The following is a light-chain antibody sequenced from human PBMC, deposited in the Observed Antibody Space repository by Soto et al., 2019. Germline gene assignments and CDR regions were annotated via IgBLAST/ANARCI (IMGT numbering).Light chain of an antibody. Sequence: ELVVTQSPATLSLSPGERATLSCSASQSVSSYLAWYQQKPGQAPRLLIYHASNRATGIPARFSGSGAGTDFTLTISGLEPEDFAVYYCQQRSNWQGATFGGGTKVEIK. CDR1: QSVSSY. CDR3: QQRSNWQGAT. CDR2: HAS. J-gene: IGKJ4*01. V-gene: IGKV3-11*01.